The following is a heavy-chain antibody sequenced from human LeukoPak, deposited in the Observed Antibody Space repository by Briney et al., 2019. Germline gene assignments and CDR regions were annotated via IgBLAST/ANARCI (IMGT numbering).Heavy chain of an antibody. D-gene: IGHD4-23*01. CDR1: GYTFTSYG. CDR3: ARDISPTTVVADFDY. Sequence: ASVKVSCKASGYTFTSYGITWVRQAPGQGLECMGWISAYNGNTNYVQKFQGRVTMTTDTSTSTAYMELRSLRSDDTAVYYCARDISPTTVVADFDYWGQGTLVTVSS. J-gene: IGHJ4*02. CDR2: ISAYNGNT. V-gene: IGHV1-18*01.